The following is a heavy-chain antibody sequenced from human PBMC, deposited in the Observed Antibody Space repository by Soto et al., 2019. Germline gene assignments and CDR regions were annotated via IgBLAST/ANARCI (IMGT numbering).Heavy chain of an antibody. Sequence: SETLSLTCAVYGGSLSGDYWTWIRQPPGKGLEWIGEINHSGTINFNPSLKSRLTISLDTSKKHFSLKLSSVTDADTAAYYCARADRTLVTSYSLDVWGQGTTVTVSS. CDR2: INHSGTI. CDR1: GGSLSGDY. V-gene: IGHV4-34*01. D-gene: IGHD2-21*02. CDR3: ARADRTLVTSYSLDV. J-gene: IGHJ6*02.